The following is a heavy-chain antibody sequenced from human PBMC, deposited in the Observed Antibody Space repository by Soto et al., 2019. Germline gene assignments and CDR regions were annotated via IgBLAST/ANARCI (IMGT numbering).Heavy chain of an antibody. D-gene: IGHD4-17*01. CDR1: GYSFTSYW. V-gene: IGHV5-10-1*01. J-gene: IGHJ6*02. CDR2: IDPSDSYT. CDR3: ARQSYGDPNYYYYYGMDV. Sequence: GESLKISCKGSGYSFTSYWISWVRQMPGKGLEWMGRIDPSDSYTNYSPSFQGHVTISADKSISTAYLQWSSLKASDTAMYYCARQSYGDPNYYYYYGMDVWGQGTKVTVSS.